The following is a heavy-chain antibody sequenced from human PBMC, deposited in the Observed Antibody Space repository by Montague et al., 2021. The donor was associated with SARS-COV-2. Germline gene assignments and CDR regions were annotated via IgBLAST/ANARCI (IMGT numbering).Heavy chain of an antibody. V-gene: IGHV4-59*02. J-gene: IGHJ4*01. CDR3: ARGLGYTSMFRFFDY. D-gene: IGHD2-2*02. CDR2: MYYTGTS. Sequence: SETLSLTCAISGGSASGYYWAWIRQPPGKGLEWTGYMYYTGTSNYNPSLKSRVSMSIDTSKNHFSLNLTSVAAADTGVYYCARGLGYTSMFRFFDYWGHGAQVTVSS. CDR1: GGSASGYY.